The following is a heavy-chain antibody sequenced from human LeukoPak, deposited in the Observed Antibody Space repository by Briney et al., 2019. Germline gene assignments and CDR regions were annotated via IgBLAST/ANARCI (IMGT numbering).Heavy chain of an antibody. Sequence: GALRLSCAASGFTFSSYAMHWVRQAPGKGLEWVAVISYDGSNKYYADSVKGRFTISRDNSKNTLYLQMNSLRAEDTAVYYCARDKGDYGMDVWGQGTTVTVSS. CDR3: ARDKGDYGMDV. V-gene: IGHV3-30-3*01. J-gene: IGHJ6*02. CDR2: ISYDGSNK. CDR1: GFTFSSYA.